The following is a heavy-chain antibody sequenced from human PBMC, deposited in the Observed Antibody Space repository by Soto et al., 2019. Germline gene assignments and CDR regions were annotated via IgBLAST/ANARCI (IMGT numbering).Heavy chain of an antibody. CDR2: INPNSGGT. J-gene: IGHJ4*02. Sequence: ASVKVSCKGSGYTFTSYGISWVRQAPGQGLEWMGWINPNSGGTNYAQKFQGWVTMTRDTSISTAYMELSRLRSDDTAVYYCARGGSYAYYFAYWGQGMMVTVSS. V-gene: IGHV1-2*04. D-gene: IGHD1-26*01. CDR3: ARGGSYAYYFAY. CDR1: GYTFTSYG.